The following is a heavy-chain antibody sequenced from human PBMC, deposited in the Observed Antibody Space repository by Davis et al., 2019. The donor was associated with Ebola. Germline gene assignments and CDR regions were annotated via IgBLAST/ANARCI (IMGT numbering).Heavy chain of an antibody. Sequence: PSETLSLTCTLSGGSISPYYWSWIRQPPGKRLEYIGYIDYSGRTMYNPSLEGRLTISVDTSKNQFSLKLSSVTAADTAVYYCARTIGWYTPFDYWAQGTLVTVSS. D-gene: IGHD6-19*01. CDR2: IDYSGRT. CDR1: GGSISPYY. V-gene: IGHV4-59*12. CDR3: ARTIGWYTPFDY. J-gene: IGHJ4*02.